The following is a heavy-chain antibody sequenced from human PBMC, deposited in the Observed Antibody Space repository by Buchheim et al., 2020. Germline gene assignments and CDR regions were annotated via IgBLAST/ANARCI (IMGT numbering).Heavy chain of an antibody. CDR3: ASSTYYDFWSGLLLKT. CDR2: IYHSGSS. J-gene: IGHJ5*02. Sequence: QLQLQESGSGLVKPSQTLSLTCAVSGGTISSGGQSWSWIRQPPGKGLVWIGYIYHSGSSYYNPSLKSRVTISVDRSKNQFFLKLSSVTAADTAVYYCASSTYYDFWSGLLLKTWGQRTL. V-gene: IGHV4-30-2*01. D-gene: IGHD3-3*01. CDR1: GGTISSGGQS.